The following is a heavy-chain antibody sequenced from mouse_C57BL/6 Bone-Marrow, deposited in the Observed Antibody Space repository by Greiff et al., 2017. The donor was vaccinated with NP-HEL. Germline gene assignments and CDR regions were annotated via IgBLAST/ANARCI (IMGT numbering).Heavy chain of an antibody. CDR3: APGLLDAMDY. J-gene: IGHJ4*01. CDR2: IDPSDSYT. Sequence: VQLQQPGAELVMPGASVKLSCKASGYTFTSYWMHWVKQRPGQGLEWIGEIDPSDSYTNYNQKFKGKSTLTVDKSSSTAYMQLSSLTSEDSAVYYCAPGLLDAMDYWGQGTSVTVSS. D-gene: IGHD2-10*01. CDR1: GYTFTSYW. V-gene: IGHV1-69*01.